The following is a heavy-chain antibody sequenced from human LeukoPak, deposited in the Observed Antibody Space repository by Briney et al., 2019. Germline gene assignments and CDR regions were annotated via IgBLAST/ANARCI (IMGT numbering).Heavy chain of an antibody. CDR3: ARGYSSGWYEEGWFDP. CDR2: IYHSGST. D-gene: IGHD6-19*01. CDR1: GYSISSGYY. V-gene: IGHV4-38-2*02. Sequence: PSETLSLTCTVSGYSISSGYYWGWIRQPPGKGLEWIGSIYHSGSTNYNPSLKSRVTMSVDTSKNQFSLKLSSVTAADTAVYYCARGYSSGWYEEGWFDPWGQGTLVTVSS. J-gene: IGHJ5*02.